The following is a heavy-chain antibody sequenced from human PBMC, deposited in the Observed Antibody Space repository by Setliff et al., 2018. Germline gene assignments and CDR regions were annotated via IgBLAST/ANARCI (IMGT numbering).Heavy chain of an antibody. V-gene: IGHV3-11*04. J-gene: IGHJ4*02. Sequence: SLLLSFAASGFTFSDYYMSRIRKAPGKGLEWVSYISSSGSTIYYADSVKGRFTISRDNAKNSLYLQMNSMRAEDTAVYYCARVSRSYGLPLDYWGQGTLVTVSS. D-gene: IGHD5-18*01. CDR1: GFTFSDYY. CDR3: ARVSRSYGLPLDY. CDR2: ISSSGSTI.